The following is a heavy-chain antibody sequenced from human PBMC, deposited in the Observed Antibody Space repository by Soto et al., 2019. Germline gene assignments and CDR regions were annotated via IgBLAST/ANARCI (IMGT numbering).Heavy chain of an antibody. D-gene: IGHD3-10*01. Sequence: QVQLVESGGGVVQPGRSLRLSCVASGFTFSSYGMHWVRQAPGEGPEWVAIIWSDGSNKYYADSVKGRFTISRDNSKNTLYLQMNSLRAEDTAVYYCARRGSGTYAFDMWGQGTMVTVSS. J-gene: IGHJ3*02. CDR2: IWSDGSNK. CDR3: ARRGSGTYAFDM. V-gene: IGHV3-33*01. CDR1: GFTFSSYG.